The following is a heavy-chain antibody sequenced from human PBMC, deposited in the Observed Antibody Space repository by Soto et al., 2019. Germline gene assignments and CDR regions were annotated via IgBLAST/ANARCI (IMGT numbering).Heavy chain of an antibody. D-gene: IGHD5-12*01. V-gene: IGHV4-59*08. CDR1: GGSISSYY. CDR3: GRHVINSGYDH. J-gene: IGHJ4*02. CDR2: IYYSGST. Sequence: PSETLSLTCTVPGGSISSYYWSWIRQPPGKGLEWIGYIYYSGSTNYNPSLKSRVTISVDTSKNQFSLKLSSVTAADTAVYYCGRHVINSGYDHWGQGTLVTVSS.